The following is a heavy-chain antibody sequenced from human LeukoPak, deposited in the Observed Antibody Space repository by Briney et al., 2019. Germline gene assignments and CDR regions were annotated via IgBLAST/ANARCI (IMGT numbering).Heavy chain of an antibody. Sequence: GESLKISCKGSGYSLTGYWIGWVRQMPGKGLEWMGVVYPGDSDTRYSPSFQGQVTFSADKSISTAYLQWRSLKASDTAMYYCARPEADDAFDIWGQGTMVTVSS. V-gene: IGHV5-51*01. CDR1: GYSLTGYW. D-gene: IGHD6-25*01. J-gene: IGHJ3*02. CDR3: ARPEADDAFDI. CDR2: VYPGDSDT.